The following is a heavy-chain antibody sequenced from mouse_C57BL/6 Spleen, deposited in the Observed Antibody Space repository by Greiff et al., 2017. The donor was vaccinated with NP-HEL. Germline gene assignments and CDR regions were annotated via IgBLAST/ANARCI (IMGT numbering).Heavy chain of an antibody. Sequence: DVMLVESGGDLVKPGGSLKLSCAASGFTFSSYGMSWVRQTPDKRLEWVATISSGGSYTYYPDSVQGRFTISRDHAKNTLYLQMSSLKSEDTAMYYCARHEGGGRNWYFDVWGTGTTVTVSS. CDR1: GFTFSSYG. CDR3: ARHEGGGRNWYFDV. V-gene: IGHV5-6*02. CDR2: ISSGGSYT. J-gene: IGHJ1*03. D-gene: IGHD1-1*02.